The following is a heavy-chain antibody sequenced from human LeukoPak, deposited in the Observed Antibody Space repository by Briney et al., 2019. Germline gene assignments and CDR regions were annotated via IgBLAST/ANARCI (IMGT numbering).Heavy chain of an antibody. CDR2: IYYSGST. CDR3: ARDERYSYGYDAFDI. CDR1: GGSISSGGYY. J-gene: IGHJ3*02. Sequence: SQTLSLTCTVSGGSISSGGYYSSWIRQHPGKGLEWIGYIYYSGSTYYNPSLKSRVIISADTSKNQFSLKLSSVTAADTAVYYCARDERYSYGYDAFDIWGQGTMVTVSS. V-gene: IGHV4-31*03. D-gene: IGHD5-18*01.